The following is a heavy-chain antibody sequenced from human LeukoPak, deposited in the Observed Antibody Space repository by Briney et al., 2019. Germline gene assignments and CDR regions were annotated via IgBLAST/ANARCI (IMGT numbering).Heavy chain of an antibody. CDR3: ASRWGSGSYYSGPIDY. J-gene: IGHJ4*02. D-gene: IGHD3-10*01. Sequence: SETLSLTCTVSGGSISSGSYYWSWIRQPAGKGLEWIGSIYHSGSTYYNPSLKSRVTISVDTSKNQFSLKLSSVTAADTAVYYCASRWGSGSYYSGPIDYWGQGTLVAVSS. V-gene: IGHV4-39*07. CDR1: GGSISSGSYY. CDR2: IYHSGST.